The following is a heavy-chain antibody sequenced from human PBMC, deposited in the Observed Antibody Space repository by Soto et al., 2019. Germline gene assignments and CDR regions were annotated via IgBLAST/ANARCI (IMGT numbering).Heavy chain of an antibody. CDR3: ARRVIGSSRAFDI. J-gene: IGHJ3*02. Sequence: GGSLRLSCAASGFAFTGHPMSWVRQAPEKGLEWVAGISDGGDLTYNADSVKGRFTISRDNSRNTLNLQMNSLRAEDTAVYYCARRVIGSSRAFDIWGQGTMVTVS. D-gene: IGHD3-10*01. V-gene: IGHV3-23*01. CDR2: ISDGGDLT. CDR1: GFAFTGHP.